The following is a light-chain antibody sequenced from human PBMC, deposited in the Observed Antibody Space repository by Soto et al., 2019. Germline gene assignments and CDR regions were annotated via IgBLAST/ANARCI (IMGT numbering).Light chain of an antibody. J-gene: IGKJ5*01. CDR3: QQYYGAPVT. V-gene: IGKV4-1*01. CDR1: QSVLSSSNNENY. CDR2: SAS. Sequence: DIVMTQSPDSLAVSLGERATINCKSSQSVLSSSNNENYLAWFQQTPGQPPRVLIYSASTRKPGVPDRFSGSGSGTDFTLTISSLQAEDVAVYYCQQYYGAPVTFGQGTRLEIK.